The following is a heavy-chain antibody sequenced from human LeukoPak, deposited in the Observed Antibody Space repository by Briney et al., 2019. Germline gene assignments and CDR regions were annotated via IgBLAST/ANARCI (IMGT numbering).Heavy chain of an antibody. D-gene: IGHD3-10*01. J-gene: IGHJ5*02. CDR2: ISAYNGNT. Sequence: ASVKVSCKASGYTFTSYGISWVRQAPGQGLEWMGWISAYNGNTNYAQKLQGRVTMTTDTSTSTAYMELRSLRSDDTAVCYCARRKIYGSGSFGYNWFDPWGQGTLVTVSS. CDR3: ARRKIYGSGSFGYNWFDP. V-gene: IGHV1-18*01. CDR1: GYTFTSYG.